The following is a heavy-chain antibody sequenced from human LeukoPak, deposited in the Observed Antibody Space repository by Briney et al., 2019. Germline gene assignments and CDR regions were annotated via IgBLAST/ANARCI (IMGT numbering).Heavy chain of an antibody. D-gene: IGHD3-10*01. J-gene: IGHJ4*02. V-gene: IGHV3-33*08. CDR2: IWYDGSNK. CDR3: ARDARFRGSCAGDY. Sequence: GGSLRLSCAASGFTFSSYGMHWVRQAPGKGLEWVAVIWYDGSNKYYADSVKGRFTISRDNSKNTLYLQMNSLRAEDTAVYYCARDARFRGSCAGDYWGQGTLVTVSS. CDR1: GFTFSSYG.